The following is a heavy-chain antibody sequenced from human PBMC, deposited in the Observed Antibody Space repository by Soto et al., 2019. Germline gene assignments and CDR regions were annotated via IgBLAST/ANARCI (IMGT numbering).Heavy chain of an antibody. V-gene: IGHV3-74*01. CDR1: GFAFSSYW. J-gene: IGHJ4*02. D-gene: IGHD1-1*01. Sequence: GGSLRLSCAASGFAFSSYWMHWVRQTPGKGPVWVSRIYNDGSRTAYADSVKGRFTISRDNAKNTMYLQMSSLTVEDTAVYYCARDLSGDTTPYFDLWGQGTLVTVSS. CDR2: IYNDGSRT. CDR3: ARDLSGDTTPYFDL.